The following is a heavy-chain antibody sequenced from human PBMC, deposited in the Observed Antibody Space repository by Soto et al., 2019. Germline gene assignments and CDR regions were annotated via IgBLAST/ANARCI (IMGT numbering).Heavy chain of an antibody. CDR3: ASRPAVAGTRTTTHYGGNRLTYYFDY. CDR2: INHSGST. D-gene: IGHD6-19*01. CDR1: GGSFSGYY. Sequence: QVQLQQWGAGLLKPSETLSLTCAVYGGSFSGYYWSWTRQPPGKGLEWIGEINHSGSTNYNPSLKSRVTISVDTSKNQFSLKLSSVTAADTAVYYCASRPAVAGTRTTTHYGGNRLTYYFDYWGQGTLVTVSS. J-gene: IGHJ4*02. V-gene: IGHV4-34*01.